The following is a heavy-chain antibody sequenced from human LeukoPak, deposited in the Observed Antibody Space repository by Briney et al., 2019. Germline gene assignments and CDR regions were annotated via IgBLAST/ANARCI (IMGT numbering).Heavy chain of an antibody. V-gene: IGHV3-7*01. D-gene: IGHD3/OR15-3a*01. CDR1: GFTFSSYA. Sequence: GGSLRLSCAASGFTFSSYAMHWVRQAPGKGLEWVANIKQDGSEKHYVDSVKGRFTISRDNAKNSLYLQMNSLRAEDTAVYYCARDWTGVFDYWGQGTLVTVSS. CDR3: ARDWTGVFDY. CDR2: IKQDGSEK. J-gene: IGHJ4*02.